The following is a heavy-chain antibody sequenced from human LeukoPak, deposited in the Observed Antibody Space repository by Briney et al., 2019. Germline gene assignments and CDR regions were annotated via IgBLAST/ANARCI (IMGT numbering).Heavy chain of an antibody. Sequence: GRSLRLSCAASGFTFGNYAMHWVRQAAGKVLEWVANIKQDVSEKYYVDSVKGRFTISRDNDKNSLYLQMNSLRAEDTAFYYCARGALDVRAVADNWGQGTMVTVSS. V-gene: IGHV3-7*03. J-gene: IGHJ4*02. CDR1: GFTFGNYA. D-gene: IGHD6-19*01. CDR2: IKQDVSEK. CDR3: ARGALDVRAVADN.